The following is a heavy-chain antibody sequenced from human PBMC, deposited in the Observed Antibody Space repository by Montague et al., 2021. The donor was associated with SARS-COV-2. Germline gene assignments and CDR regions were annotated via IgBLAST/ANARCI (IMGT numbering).Heavy chain of an antibody. CDR3: ARLGDGVVPSPILGVGPYYSYYYMGV. CDR2: IYHGGST. D-gene: IGHD3-10*01. Sequence: SETLSLTCAVHGGSYSTYSWNWIRPPPGKGLEWTAVIYHGGSTSYNPSLKSRVTISDDTSKDQFSLKLTSLAAADTAVYYCARLGDGVVPSPILGVGPYYSYYYMGVWGKGTTVSVSS. J-gene: IGHJ6*03. CDR1: GGSYSTYS. V-gene: IGHV4-34*01.